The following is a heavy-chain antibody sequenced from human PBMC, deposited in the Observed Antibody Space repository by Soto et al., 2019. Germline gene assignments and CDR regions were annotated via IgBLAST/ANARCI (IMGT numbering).Heavy chain of an antibody. V-gene: IGHV1-24*01. D-gene: IGHD3-10*01. CDR3: ATDPITIYYGSGSNFDY. Sequence: ASVKVSCKVSGYTLTELSMHWVRQAPGKGLEWMGGFDPEDGETICAQKFQGRVTMTEDTSTDTAYMELSSLRSEDTAVYYCATDPITIYYGSGSNFDYWGQGTLVTVSS. CDR1: GYTLTELS. CDR2: FDPEDGET. J-gene: IGHJ4*02.